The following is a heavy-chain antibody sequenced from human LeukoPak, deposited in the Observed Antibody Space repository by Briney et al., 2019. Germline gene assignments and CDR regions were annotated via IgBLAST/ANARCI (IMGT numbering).Heavy chain of an antibody. D-gene: IGHD2-15*01. V-gene: IGHV3-9*01. J-gene: IGHJ6*02. CDR1: GFTFDDYA. CDR2: IAWNTGNT. CDR3: AKEFCSGDSCQTGEGYYYGMDV. Sequence: PGGSLRLSCAASGFTFDDYAMHWVRQAPGKGLEWVSGIAWNTGNTGYADSVKGRFTISRDNSKNTLDLQMNSLRAEDTAVYYCAKEFCSGDSCQTGEGYYYGMDVWGQGTTVTVSS.